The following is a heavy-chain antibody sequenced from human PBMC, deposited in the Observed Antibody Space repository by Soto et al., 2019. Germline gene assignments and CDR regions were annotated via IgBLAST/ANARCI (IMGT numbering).Heavy chain of an antibody. D-gene: IGHD6-19*01. J-gene: IGHJ4*02. CDR3: ARDLSISSIAVAEDDY. CDR2: ISAYNGNT. V-gene: IGHV1-18*04. Sequence: GASVKVSCKASGYTFTSYGISWVRQAPGQGLEWMGWISAYNGNTNYAQKLQGRVTMTTDTSTSTAYMELRSLRSDDTAVYYCARDLSISSIAVAEDDYWGQGTLVTVSS. CDR1: GYTFTSYG.